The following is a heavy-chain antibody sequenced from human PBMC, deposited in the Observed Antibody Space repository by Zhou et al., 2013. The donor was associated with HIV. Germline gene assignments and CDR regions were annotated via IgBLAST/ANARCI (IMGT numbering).Heavy chain of an antibody. CDR1: GGTFSSYA. D-gene: IGHD3-9*01. V-gene: IGHV1-69*13. J-gene: IGHJ6*02. CDR2: IIPIFGTA. CDR3: ARDLSVYYDILIRGEGHGYYYGMDV. Sequence: QVQLVQSGAEVKKPGSSVKVSCKASGGTFSSYAISWVRQAPGQGLEWMGRIIPIFGTANYAQKFQGRVTITADESTSTAYMELSSLRSEDTAVYYCARDLSVYYDILIRGEGHGYYYGMDVWGQGTTVTVSS.